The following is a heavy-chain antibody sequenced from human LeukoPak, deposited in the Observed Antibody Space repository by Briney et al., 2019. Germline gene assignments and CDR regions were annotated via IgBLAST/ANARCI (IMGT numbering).Heavy chain of an antibody. Sequence: ASVKVSCKASGYTFTNYDINWVRQATGQGPEWMGWMNPNSGNTGYAQKFQGRVTMTRNTSISTAYMELSSLSSDDTAVYYCAARRASSSSLRPLDFWGQGTLVTVSS. CDR2: MNPNSGNT. CDR1: GYTFTNYD. CDR3: AARRASSSSLRPLDF. D-gene: IGHD6-6*01. J-gene: IGHJ4*02. V-gene: IGHV1-8*01.